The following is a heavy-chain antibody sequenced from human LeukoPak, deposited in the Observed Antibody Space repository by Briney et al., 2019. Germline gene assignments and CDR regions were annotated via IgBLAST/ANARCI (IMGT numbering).Heavy chain of an antibody. CDR2: INHSGST. CDR1: GGSFSGYY. Sequence: SETLSLTCAVYGGSFSGYYWSWIRQPPGKGLEWIGEINHSGSTIYNPSLKSRVTISVDTSKNQFSLKLSSVTAADTAVYYCARGGGPRYCSSTSCYARGNYYYYYGMDVWGKGTTVTVSS. J-gene: IGHJ6*04. CDR3: ARGGGPRYCSSTSCYARGNYYYYYGMDV. D-gene: IGHD2-2*01. V-gene: IGHV4-34*01.